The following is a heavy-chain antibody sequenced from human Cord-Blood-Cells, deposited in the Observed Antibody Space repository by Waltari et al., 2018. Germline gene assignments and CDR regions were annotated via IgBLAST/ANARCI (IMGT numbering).Heavy chain of an antibody. V-gene: IGHV1-2*02. Sequence: QVQLVQSGAEVKKPGASVKVSCKASGYTFTGYYMHWVRQAPGQGLEWMGWINPNSGGTNYAQKFQGRVTMTRDTSISTAYMELSRLRSDDMAVYYCASTTVTTDNYYGMDVWGQGTTVTVSS. CDR1: GYTFTGYY. CDR3: ASTTVTTDNYYGMDV. CDR2: INPNSGGT. J-gene: IGHJ6*02. D-gene: IGHD4-17*01.